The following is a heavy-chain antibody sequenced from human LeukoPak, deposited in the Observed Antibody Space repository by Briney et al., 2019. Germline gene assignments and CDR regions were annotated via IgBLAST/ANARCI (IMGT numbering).Heavy chain of an antibody. CDR3: ARDSRRILPSD. CDR2: IYSGGST. Sequence: HAGGSLRLSCAASGFTASSNYMSWVRQAPGKGLEWVSVIYSGGSTYYADSVKGRFTISRDNSKNTLYLQMNSLRAEDTAVYYCARDSRRILPSDWGQGTLVTVSS. D-gene: IGHD2-15*01. J-gene: IGHJ4*02. V-gene: IGHV3-66*01. CDR1: GFTASSNY.